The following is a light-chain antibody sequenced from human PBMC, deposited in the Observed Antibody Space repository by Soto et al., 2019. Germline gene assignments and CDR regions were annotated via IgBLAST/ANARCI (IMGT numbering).Light chain of an antibody. CDR3: QQRSNWLLT. J-gene: IGKJ4*01. Sequence: EIVLTQSPDTLSLSPGERATISCRASQSVSSYLAWYQQKPGQAPRLLIYDASNRATGIPARFSGSGSGTDFTLPISRLEPEDFAVYYCQQRSNWLLTFGGGTKVEIK. CDR2: DAS. V-gene: IGKV3-11*01. CDR1: QSVSSY.